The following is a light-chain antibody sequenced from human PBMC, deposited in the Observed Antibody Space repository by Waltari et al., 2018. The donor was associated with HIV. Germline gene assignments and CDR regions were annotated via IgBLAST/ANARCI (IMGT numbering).Light chain of an antibody. Sequence: QSALPQPASVSGSPGQSITISCTGSSSDVGSYDYVSWYQQHPGKAPKLMLYEVNKRPSGVSNRFSGSKSGNTASLTISGLQAEDEAEYYCSSYTSSTTLLFGGGTKVTVL. CDR3: SSYTSSTTLL. CDR2: EVN. CDR1: SSDVGSYDY. J-gene: IGLJ2*01. V-gene: IGLV2-14*01.